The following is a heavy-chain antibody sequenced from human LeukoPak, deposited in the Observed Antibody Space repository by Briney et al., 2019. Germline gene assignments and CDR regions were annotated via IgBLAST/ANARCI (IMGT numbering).Heavy chain of an antibody. CDR3: GSSDY. Sequence: GRSLRLSCAASGFTFDDYAMHWVRQAPGKGLEWVSGISWNSGSIGYADSVKGRFTISRDNAKNSLYLQMNSLRAEDTALYYCGSSDYWGQGTLVTVSS. CDR1: GFTFDDYA. J-gene: IGHJ4*02. D-gene: IGHD1-26*01. CDR2: ISWNSGSI. V-gene: IGHV3-9*01.